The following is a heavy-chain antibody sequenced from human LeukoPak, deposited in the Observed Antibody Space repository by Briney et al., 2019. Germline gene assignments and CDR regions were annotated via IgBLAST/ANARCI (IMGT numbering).Heavy chain of an antibody. J-gene: IGHJ3*02. Sequence: SETLSLTCTVSGGSISSYYWSWIRQPPGKGLEWIGYIYYSGNTNYNPSLKSRVTISVDTSKNQFSLKLSSVTAADTAVYYCARTITMVRGVFDAFDIWGQGTMVTVSS. CDR1: GGSISSYY. V-gene: IGHV4-59*01. D-gene: IGHD3-10*01. CDR3: ARTITMVRGVFDAFDI. CDR2: IYYSGNT.